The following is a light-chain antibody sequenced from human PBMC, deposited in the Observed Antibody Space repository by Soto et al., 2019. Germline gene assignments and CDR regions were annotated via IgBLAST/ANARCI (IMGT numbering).Light chain of an antibody. Sequence: EIVLTQSPGTLSLSPGERATLSCSASQSVSSSYLAWYQQKPAQAPRLLIYGASSRATGIPDRFSGSGSGTDFTLNISRLEPEDFAVYYCQQYGSSPSWTFGQGTKVEIK. CDR1: QSVSSSY. CDR3: QQYGSSPSWT. V-gene: IGKV3-20*01. J-gene: IGKJ1*01. CDR2: GAS.